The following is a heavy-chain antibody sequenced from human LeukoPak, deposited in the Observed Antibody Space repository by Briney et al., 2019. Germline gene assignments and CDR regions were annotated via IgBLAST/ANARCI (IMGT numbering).Heavy chain of an antibody. Sequence: SETLSLTCAVYGGSFSGYFWNWIRQPPGKGLEWIGEINHSGSTNYDPSLKSRVTISIDTSRNHFSLSLSSVTAADTAVYYCARAPPGAATGYWFDPWGQGTLVTV. CDR3: ARAPPGAATGYWFDP. CDR1: GGSFSGYF. J-gene: IGHJ5*02. CDR2: INHSGST. V-gene: IGHV4-34*01. D-gene: IGHD6-13*01.